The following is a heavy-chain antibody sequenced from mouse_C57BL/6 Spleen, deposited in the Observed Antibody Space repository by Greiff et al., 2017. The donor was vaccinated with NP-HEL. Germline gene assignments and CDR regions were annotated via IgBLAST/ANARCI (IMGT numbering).Heavy chain of an antibody. CDR1: GYTFTDYN. Sequence: EVKLQESGPELVKPGASVKIPCKASGYTFTDYNMDWVKQSHGKSLEWIGDINPNNGGTIYNQKFKGKATLTVDKSSSTAYMELRSLTSEYTAVYYCARETGLGRYFDYWGQGTTLTVSS. CDR2: INPNNGGT. CDR3: ARETGLGRYFDY. J-gene: IGHJ2*01. D-gene: IGHD4-1*01. V-gene: IGHV1-18*01.